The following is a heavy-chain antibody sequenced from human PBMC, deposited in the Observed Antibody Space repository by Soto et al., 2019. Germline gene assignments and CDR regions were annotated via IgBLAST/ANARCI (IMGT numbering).Heavy chain of an antibody. CDR2: MNPNSGNT. CDR3: ARGISAFDY. V-gene: IGHV1-8*01. CDR1: GYTFTSYD. J-gene: IGHJ4*02. D-gene: IGHD3-3*02. Sequence: QVQLVQSGAEVKKPGASVKVSCKASGYTFTSYDINWVRQATGQGLEWMGWMNPNSGNTGYAQKFQGRVTMSRNTSISTAYMELGSLRSKDTAGYYCARGISAFDYWRQGTLVTVAT.